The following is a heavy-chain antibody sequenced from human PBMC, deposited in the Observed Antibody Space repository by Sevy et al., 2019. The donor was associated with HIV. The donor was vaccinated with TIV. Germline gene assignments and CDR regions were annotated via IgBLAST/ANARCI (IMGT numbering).Heavy chain of an antibody. Sequence: ASVKVSCKASGGTFSSYAISWVRQAPGQGLEWMGGIIPIFGTANYAQKFQGRVTITADESTSTAYMELSNLRSEDTAVYYCARPKTMIVVVDAFDIWGQGTMVTVSS. CDR1: GGTFSSYA. J-gene: IGHJ3*02. CDR3: ARPKTMIVVVDAFDI. V-gene: IGHV1-69*13. D-gene: IGHD3-22*01. CDR2: IIPIFGTA.